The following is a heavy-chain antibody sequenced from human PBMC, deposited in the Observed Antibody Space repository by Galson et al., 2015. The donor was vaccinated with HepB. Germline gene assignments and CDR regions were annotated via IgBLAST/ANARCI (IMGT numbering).Heavy chain of an antibody. CDR3: ARYCSGGSCQGTFDY. CDR2: INPSGGST. J-gene: IGHJ4*02. D-gene: IGHD2-15*01. Sequence: SVKVSCKASGYTFTSYYMHWVRQAPGQGLEWMGIINPSGGSTSYAQKFQGRVTMTRDTSTSTVYMELSSLRSEDTAVYYCARYCSGGSCQGTFDYWGQGTLVTVSS. V-gene: IGHV1-46*03. CDR1: GYTFTSYY.